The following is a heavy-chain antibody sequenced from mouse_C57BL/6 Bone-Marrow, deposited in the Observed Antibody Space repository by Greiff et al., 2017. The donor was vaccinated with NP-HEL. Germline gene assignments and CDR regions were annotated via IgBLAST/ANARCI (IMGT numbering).Heavy chain of an antibody. CDR1: GFNFKNTY. CDR2: IDPANGNT. J-gene: IGHJ1*03. CDR3: ARKQGRICWDFDV. Sequence: VQLQQSVAELVRPGASVKLSCTASGFNFKNTYMHWVKQRPEQGLEWIGRIDPANGNTTYAPKFQGKATITADTSSNTAYLQLSSLTSEDSAIYYCARKQGRICWDFDVWGTGTSVTVSS. V-gene: IGHV14-3*01.